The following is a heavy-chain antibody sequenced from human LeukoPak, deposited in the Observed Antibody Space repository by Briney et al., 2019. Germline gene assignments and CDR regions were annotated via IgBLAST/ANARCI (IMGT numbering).Heavy chain of an antibody. CDR1: GFTVSSNY. J-gene: IGHJ4*02. V-gene: IGHV3-53*01. CDR3: AREKYSSGDHYFDY. Sequence: GGSLRLSCAASGFTVSSNYISWVRQAPGKGLEWVSVIYSGGSTYYADSVKGRFTISRDNSKNTLYLQMNSLRAEDTAVYYCAREKYSSGDHYFDYWGQGTLVTVPS. CDR2: IYSGGST. D-gene: IGHD6-19*01.